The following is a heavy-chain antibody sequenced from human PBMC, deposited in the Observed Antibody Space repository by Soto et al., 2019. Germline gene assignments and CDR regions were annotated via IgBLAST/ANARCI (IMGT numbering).Heavy chain of an antibody. D-gene: IGHD6-6*01. CDR3: ARSYSSSSAFDI. Sequence: GGSLRLSCAASGFTVSSYWMSWVRQAPGKGLEWVANIKQDGSEKYYVDSVKGRFTISRDNAKNSLYLQMNSLRAEDTAVYYCARSYSSSSAFDIWGQGTMVTVSS. J-gene: IGHJ3*02. CDR1: GFTVSSYW. V-gene: IGHV3-7*01. CDR2: IKQDGSEK.